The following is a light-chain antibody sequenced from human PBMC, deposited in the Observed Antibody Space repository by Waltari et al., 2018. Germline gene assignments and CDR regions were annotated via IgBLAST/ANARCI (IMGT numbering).Light chain of an antibody. CDR1: SSDIASYNY. CDR3: SSYTTSWTYV. CDR2: DVT. Sequence: QSALTQPASVSGSPGQSITISCTGTSSDIASYNYVSWYQQYPGEAPKLIIYDVTSRPVGVSSRFSGSESGHTAFLTISGLQAEDEADFFCSSYTTSWTYVFGTGTTVNVL. J-gene: IGLJ1*01. V-gene: IGLV2-14*03.